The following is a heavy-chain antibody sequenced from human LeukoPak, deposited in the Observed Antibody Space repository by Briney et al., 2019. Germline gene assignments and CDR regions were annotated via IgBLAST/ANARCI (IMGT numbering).Heavy chain of an antibody. J-gene: IGHJ4*02. V-gene: IGHV3-7*01. CDR2: INQDGGEK. CDR3: ARDIVVVPATFDY. D-gene: IGHD2-2*01. CDR1: GFTFSSYW. Sequence: GGSLRLSCAASGFTFSSYWMSWVRQAPGKGLEWVANINQDGGEKFYVDSVKGRFTISRDNDKNSLYLQMNSLRAEDTAMYYCARDIVVVPATFDYWGQGTLVSVSS.